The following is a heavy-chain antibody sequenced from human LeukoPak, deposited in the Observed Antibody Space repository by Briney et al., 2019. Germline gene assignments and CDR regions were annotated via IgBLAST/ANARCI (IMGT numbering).Heavy chain of an antibody. J-gene: IGHJ6*04. Sequence: GGSLRLSCAASGLTFSSYAMSWVRQAPGKGLEWVSAISGSGGSTYYADSVKGRFTISRDNYMNTLYLQMNSLRAEDTAVYYCAKPLGYCSSSSCFQYYYYGMDAWGKGTTVTVSS. D-gene: IGHD2-2*01. CDR1: GLTFSSYA. CDR3: AKPLGYCSSSSCFQYYYYGMDA. V-gene: IGHV3-23*01. CDR2: ISGSGGST.